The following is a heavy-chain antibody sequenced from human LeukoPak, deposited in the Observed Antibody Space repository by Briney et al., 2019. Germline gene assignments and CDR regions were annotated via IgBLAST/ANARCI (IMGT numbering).Heavy chain of an antibody. Sequence: SETLSLTCTVSGGSISSYYWSWIRQPPGKGLEWIGYIYYSGSTNYNPSLKSRVTISSDTSKNQFSLKLSSVTAADTAVYYCARRVVDTHTRFDPWGQGTLVTVSS. D-gene: IGHD2-2*02. V-gene: IGHV4-59*01. CDR3: ARRVVDTHTRFDP. CDR1: GGSISSYY. J-gene: IGHJ5*02. CDR2: IYYSGST.